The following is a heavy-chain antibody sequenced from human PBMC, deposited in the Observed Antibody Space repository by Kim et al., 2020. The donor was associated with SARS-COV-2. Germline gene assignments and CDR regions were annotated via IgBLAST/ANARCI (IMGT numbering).Heavy chain of an antibody. CDR1: GFTFDDYA. D-gene: IGHD5-18*01. V-gene: IGHV3-9*01. CDR3: ARFRYSYGPFDY. Sequence: GGSLRLSCAASGFTFDDYAMHWVRQAPGKGLEWVSGISWNSGSIGYADSVKGRFTISRDNAKNSLYLQMNSLRAEDTALYYCARFRYSYGPFDYWGQGTLVTVSS. CDR2: ISWNSGSI. J-gene: IGHJ4*02.